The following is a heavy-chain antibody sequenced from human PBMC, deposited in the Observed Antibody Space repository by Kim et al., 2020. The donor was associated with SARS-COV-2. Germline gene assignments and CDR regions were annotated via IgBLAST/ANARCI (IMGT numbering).Heavy chain of an antibody. CDR3: ARGPRACSSTSCYPNPYYYYYYCMDV. V-gene: IGHV1-8*01. CDR2: MNPNSGNT. CDR1: GYTFTSYD. J-gene: IGHJ6*02. D-gene: IGHD2-2*01. Sequence: ASVKVSCKASGYTFTSYDINWVRQATGQGLEWMGWMNPNSGNTGYAQKFQGRVTMTRNTSISTAYMELSSLRSEDTAVYYCARGPRACSSTSCYPNPYYYYYYCMDVWGQGTTVTVSS.